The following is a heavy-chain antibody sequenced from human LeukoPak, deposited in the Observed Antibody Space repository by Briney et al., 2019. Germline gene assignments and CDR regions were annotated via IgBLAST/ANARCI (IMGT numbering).Heavy chain of an antibody. Sequence: GGALRLSCAASGFTFCGYAMSWVRQAPGRGGEGGSAICGRGGSTYYADSGKGPFTISRDNSKNTLYLQMNRLSAEDTAVYYCAKEGWELLAPYYYYYYMDVWGKGTTVTVSS. V-gene: IGHV3-23*01. D-gene: IGHD1-26*01. CDR3: AKEGWELLAPYYYYYYMDV. J-gene: IGHJ6*03. CDR1: GFTFCGYA. CDR2: ICGRGGST.